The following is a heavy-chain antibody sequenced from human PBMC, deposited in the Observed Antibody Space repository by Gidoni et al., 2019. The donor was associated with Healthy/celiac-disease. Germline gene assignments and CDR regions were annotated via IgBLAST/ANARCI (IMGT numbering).Heavy chain of an antibody. J-gene: IGHJ4*02. Sequence: EVQLVESGGGLVKPGASLSLSCVASGFTFSNAWLSWVRQGPGKVLEWVSRIKSKTDSGTTDYAAPVKSRFTISKDDSKHTLYMQMNSRKTEDTAVYYCTTALGYDNWGQGTLVTVSS. CDR1: GFTFSNAW. CDR2: IKSKTDSGTT. CDR3: TTALGYDN. V-gene: IGHV3-15*01. D-gene: IGHD5-12*01.